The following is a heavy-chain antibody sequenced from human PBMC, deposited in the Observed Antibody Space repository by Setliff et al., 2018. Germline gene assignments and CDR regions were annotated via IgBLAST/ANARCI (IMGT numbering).Heavy chain of an antibody. D-gene: IGHD3-10*01. CDR3: AGDHVYGSQYYYYYYGMDV. CDR2: IRSKAYGGTT. V-gene: IGHV3-49*04. Sequence: PGGSLRLSCTASGFTFGDYAMSWVRQAPGKGLEWVGFIRSKAYGGTTEYAASVKGRFTISRDDSKSIAYLQMNSLKTEDTAVYYCAGDHVYGSQYYYYYYGMDVWGQGTTVTVSS. J-gene: IGHJ6*02. CDR1: GFTFGDYA.